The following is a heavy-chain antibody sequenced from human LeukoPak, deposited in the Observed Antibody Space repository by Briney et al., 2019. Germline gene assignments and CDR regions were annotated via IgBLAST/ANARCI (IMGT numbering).Heavy chain of an antibody. J-gene: IGHJ3*02. D-gene: IGHD2/OR15-2a*01. V-gene: IGHV4-59*01. CDR2: IYYSGST. CDR1: GGSISSYY. Sequence: SETLSLTCTVSGGSISSYYWSWIRQPPGKGLEWIGYIYYSGSTNYNPSLKSRVTISVDTSKNQFSLNLSSVTAADTAVYYCARGSSRSDAFDIWGQGTMVTVSS. CDR3: ARGSSRSDAFDI.